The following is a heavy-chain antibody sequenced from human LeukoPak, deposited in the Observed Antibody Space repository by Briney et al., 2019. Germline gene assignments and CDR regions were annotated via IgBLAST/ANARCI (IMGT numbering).Heavy chain of an antibody. D-gene: IGHD4-17*01. CDR1: GFTFSSYA. J-gene: IGHJ1*01. CDR2: ISGGGGST. Sequence: GGSLRLSCAASGFTFSSYAMSWVRQAPGKGLEWVSAISGGGGSTYYADSVKGRSTISRDNSKNTLYLQMNSLRAEDTAVYYCAKSMTTVTTGFQHWGQGTLVTVSS. V-gene: IGHV3-23*01. CDR3: AKSMTTVTTGFQH.